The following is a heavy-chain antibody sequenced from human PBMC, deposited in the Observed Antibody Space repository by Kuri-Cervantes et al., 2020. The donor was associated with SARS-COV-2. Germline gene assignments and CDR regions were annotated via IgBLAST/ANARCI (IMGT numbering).Heavy chain of an antibody. CDR2: ISYDGSNK. CDR3: AKSSGTADGGFDP. D-gene: IGHD6-19*01. Sequence: LSLTCAASGFTFSSYGMHWVRQAPGKGLEWVAVISYDGSNKYYADSVKGRFTISRDNSKNTLYLQMNGLRAEDTAVYYCAKSSGTADGGFDPWGQGTLVTVSS. J-gene: IGHJ5*02. CDR1: GFTFSSYG. V-gene: IGHV3-30*18.